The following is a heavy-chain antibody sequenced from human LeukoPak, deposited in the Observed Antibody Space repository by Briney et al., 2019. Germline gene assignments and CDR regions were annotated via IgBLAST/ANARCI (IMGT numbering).Heavy chain of an antibody. V-gene: IGHV3-49*03. CDR1: RFLLADYG. CDR3: TRDSGSYTPWWSDS. D-gene: IGHD2-8*02. J-gene: IGHJ4*02. CDR2: IRSKAYGGTG. Sequence: GRSLRLSCTGSRFLLADYGMPWLRQAPGRGLEWVGFIRSKAYGGTGQYAASVKGRFTISSADSNSIVYLQMNRLKSEDTAVYYCTRDSGSYTPWWSDSWGKGTQVTVSS.